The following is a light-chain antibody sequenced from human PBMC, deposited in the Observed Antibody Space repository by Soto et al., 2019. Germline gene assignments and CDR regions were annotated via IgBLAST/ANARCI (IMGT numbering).Light chain of an antibody. J-gene: IGKJ1*01. CDR2: KAS. Sequence: DIQMTQSPSTLSGSVGDRVTITCRASQTISSWLAWYQQKPGKAPKLLIYKASTLKRVVPSRFSGSGSGTEFTLTISSLQPDDFATYYCQHYNSYSEAFGQGAKGELK. V-gene: IGKV1-5*03. CDR1: QTISSW. CDR3: QHYNSYSEA.